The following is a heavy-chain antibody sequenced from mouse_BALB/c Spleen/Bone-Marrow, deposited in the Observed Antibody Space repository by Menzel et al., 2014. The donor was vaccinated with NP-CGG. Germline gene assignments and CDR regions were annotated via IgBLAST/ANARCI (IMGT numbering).Heavy chain of an antibody. V-gene: IGHV2-6-7*01. D-gene: IGHD1-1*01. CDR1: GFSLTAYG. Sequence: VMLVESGPGLVAPSQSLSITCTVSGFSLTAYGLNWVRQPPGKGLEWLGVIWGDGSTDYNSALKSRLSISKGNSKSQVFLKMNSLQTDDTARYYCARGSLLYYGGSYWYFDVWGAGTTVTVS. CDR3: ARGSLLYYGGSYWYFDV. CDR2: IWGDGST. J-gene: IGHJ1*01.